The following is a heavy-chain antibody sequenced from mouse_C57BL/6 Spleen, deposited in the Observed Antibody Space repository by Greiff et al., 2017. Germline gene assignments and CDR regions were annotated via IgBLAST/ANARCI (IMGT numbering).Heavy chain of an antibody. CDR1: GFSLTSYA. J-gene: IGHJ1*03. V-gene: IGHV2-9-1*01. CDR2: IWTGGGT. CDR3: ARGLITTVVAHWYFDV. D-gene: IGHD1-1*01. Sequence: VHLVESGPGLVAPSQSLSITCTVSGFSLTSYAISWVRQPPGKGLEWLGVIWTGGGTNYNSALKSRLSISKDNSKSQVFLKMNSLQTDDTARYYCARGLITTVVAHWYFDVWGTGTTVTVSS.